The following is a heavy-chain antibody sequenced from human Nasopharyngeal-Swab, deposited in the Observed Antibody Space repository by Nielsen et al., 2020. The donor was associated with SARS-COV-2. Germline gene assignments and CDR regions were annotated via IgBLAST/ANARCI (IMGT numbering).Heavy chain of an antibody. Sequence: WVGQAPGQGLEGMEWISAYNGNTNDAQKLQGRVTMTTDTSTSTAYMELRCLRSDDTAVYYCARGSLWFGDLVGYYGMDVWGQGTTVTVSS. V-gene: IGHV1-18*01. J-gene: IGHJ6*02. CDR3: ARGSLWFGDLVGYYGMDV. D-gene: IGHD3-10*01. CDR2: ISAYNGNT.